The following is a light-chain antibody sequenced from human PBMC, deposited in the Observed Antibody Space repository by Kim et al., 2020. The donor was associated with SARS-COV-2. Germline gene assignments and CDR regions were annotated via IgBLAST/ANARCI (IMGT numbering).Light chain of an antibody. V-gene: IGKV1-9*01. J-gene: IGKJ4*01. Sequence: ASVGDRVTTTCRASQDIFSYFACDQRKPRKAPQLLIYGASTLQNGAPSRFSGSGSGTDFTLTISSLQPEDFATYYCQQVDTYPLTFGGGTKVDIK. CDR2: GAS. CDR3: QQVDTYPLT. CDR1: QDIFSY.